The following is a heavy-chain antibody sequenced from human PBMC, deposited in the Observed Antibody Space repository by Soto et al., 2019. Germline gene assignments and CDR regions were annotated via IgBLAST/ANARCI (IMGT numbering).Heavy chain of an antibody. Sequence: SDTLSLTCTVSGGSISSYYWSWIRQPAGKGLEWIGRIYTSGSTNYNPSLKSRVTMSVDMSKNQFSLKLSSVTAADTAVYYCARACSSNSCYDVFDYWGQGTLVTVSS. CDR2: IYTSGST. CDR3: ARACSSNSCYDVFDY. CDR1: GGSISSYY. D-gene: IGHD2-2*01. J-gene: IGHJ4*02. V-gene: IGHV4-4*07.